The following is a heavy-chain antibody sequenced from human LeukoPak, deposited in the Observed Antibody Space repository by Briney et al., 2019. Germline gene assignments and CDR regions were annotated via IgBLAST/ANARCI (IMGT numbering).Heavy chain of an antibody. CDR3: ADTTAQGYFDY. J-gene: IGHJ4*02. Sequence: PGGSLRLSCAASGFTFSSYAMSWVRQAPGKGLEWVSVIYSGGSTYYADSVKGRFTISRDNSKNTLYLQMNSLRAEDTAVYYCADTTAQGYFDYWGQGTLVTVSS. D-gene: IGHD4-11*01. CDR2: IYSGGST. CDR1: GFTFSSYA. V-gene: IGHV3-53*01.